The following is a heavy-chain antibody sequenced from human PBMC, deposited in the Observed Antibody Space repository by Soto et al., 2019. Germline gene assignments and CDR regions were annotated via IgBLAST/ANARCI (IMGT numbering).Heavy chain of an antibody. CDR3: AKSSDYDILTGYYRYWYFDL. D-gene: IGHD3-9*01. CDR1: GFTFSSYA. V-gene: IGHV3-23*01. J-gene: IGHJ2*01. Sequence: EVQLLESGGGLVQPGGSLRLSCAASGFTFSSYAMSWVRQAPGKGLEWVSAISGSGGSTYYADSVKGRFTISRDNSKNTLYLQMNSLRAEDTAVYYCAKSSDYDILTGYYRYWYFDLWGRGTLVTVSS. CDR2: ISGSGGST.